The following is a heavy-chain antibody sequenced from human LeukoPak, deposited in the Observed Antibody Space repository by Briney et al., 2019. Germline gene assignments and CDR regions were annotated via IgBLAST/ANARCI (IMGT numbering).Heavy chain of an antibody. CDR1: GFTVSSNY. CDR2: IYSGGST. CDR3: ARSGEYSGYDYFDY. Sequence: GGSLRLSCAASGFTVSSNYMSWVRQAPGKGLEWVSVIYSGGSTYYADFVKGRFTISRDNSKNTLYLQMNSLRAEDTAVYYCARSGEYSGYDYFDYWGQGTLVTVSS. D-gene: IGHD5-12*01. V-gene: IGHV3-66*02. J-gene: IGHJ4*02.